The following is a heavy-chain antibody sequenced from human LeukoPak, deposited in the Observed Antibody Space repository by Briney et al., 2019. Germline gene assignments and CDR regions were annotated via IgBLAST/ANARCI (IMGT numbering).Heavy chain of an antibody. J-gene: IGHJ4*02. V-gene: IGHV3-11*04. Sequence: GGSLRLSCAASGFTFSDYYMTWIRQAPGKGLEWVSYISSSGNTIYYADSVEGRFTISRDNAKNSLYLQMNSLRVEDTAVYYCARDLYGSGSYYLHLFDYWGQGTLVTVSS. CDR3: ARDLYGSGSYYLHLFDY. CDR2: ISSSGNTI. D-gene: IGHD3-10*01. CDR1: GFTFSDYY.